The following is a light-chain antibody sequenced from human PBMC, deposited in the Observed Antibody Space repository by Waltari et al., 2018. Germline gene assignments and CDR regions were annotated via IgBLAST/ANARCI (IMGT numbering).Light chain of an antibody. CDR2: EAS. CDR1: QSIGDY. J-gene: IGKJ4*01. CDR3: QNRRNWPLLT. Sequence: VLTQSPATLSLSPGDRATLSCRASQSIGDYLAWYQQQPGQAPRLLMSEASNRATGVPDRFSASGSGTDFTLTVSSLEPEDFAVYYCQNRRNWPLLTFGGGTKVEIK. V-gene: IGKV3-11*01.